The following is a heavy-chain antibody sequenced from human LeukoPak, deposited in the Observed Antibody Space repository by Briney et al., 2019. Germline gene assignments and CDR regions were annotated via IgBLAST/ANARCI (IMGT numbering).Heavy chain of an antibody. V-gene: IGHV5-51*01. J-gene: IGHJ4*02. CDR2: IYPGDSDT. D-gene: IGHD6-13*01. CDR1: GFSFTNYW. CDR3: ARRPRGQQLVPIYFDY. Sequence: GESLKISCKGSGFSFTNYWIAWVRQMPGKGLEWMGIIYPGDSDTRYSPSFQGQVTISADKSISTAYLQWSSLRASDTAMYYCARRPRGQQLVPIYFDYWGQGTLVTVSS.